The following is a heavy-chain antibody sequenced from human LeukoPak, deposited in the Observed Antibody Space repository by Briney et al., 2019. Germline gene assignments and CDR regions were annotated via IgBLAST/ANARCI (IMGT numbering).Heavy chain of an antibody. J-gene: IGHJ4*02. CDR3: AKGSDYPDN. Sequence: VRXXXXKGREGVAVISYDGSNKYYADSVKGPFTISRDNSKNTLYLQMNSLRAEDTCVYYCAKGSDYPDNWGQGTLVTVSS. CDR2: ISYDGSNK. V-gene: IGHV3-30*18.